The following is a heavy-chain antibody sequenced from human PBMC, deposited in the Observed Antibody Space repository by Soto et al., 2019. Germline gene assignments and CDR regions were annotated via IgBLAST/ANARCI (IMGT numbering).Heavy chain of an antibody. V-gene: IGHV3-33*01. CDR2: IWYDGSNK. Sequence: QVQLVESGGGVVQPGRSLRLSCAASGFTFSSYGMHWVRQAPGKGLEWVAVIWYDGSNKYYADSVKGRFTISRDNSKNTLYLQMNSLRAEDTAVYYCARDLGSGGSCYQHWGQGALVTVSS. CDR1: GFTFSSYG. J-gene: IGHJ1*01. D-gene: IGHD2-15*01. CDR3: ARDLGSGGSCYQH.